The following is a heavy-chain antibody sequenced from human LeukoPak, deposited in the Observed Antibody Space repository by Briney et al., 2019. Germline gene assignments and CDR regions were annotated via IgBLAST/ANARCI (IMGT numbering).Heavy chain of an antibody. D-gene: IGHD3-10*01. J-gene: IGHJ4*02. V-gene: IGHV4-4*02. CDR3: ARFVVGGIRGVPYYFDY. CDR2: IYHSGST. CDR1: GGSISSSNW. Sequence: SGTLSLTCAVSGGSISSSNWWSWVRQPPGKGLEWIGEIYHSGSTNYNPSLKSRVTISVDKSKNQFSLKLSSATAADTAVYYCARFVVGGIRGVPYYFDYWGQGTLVTVSS.